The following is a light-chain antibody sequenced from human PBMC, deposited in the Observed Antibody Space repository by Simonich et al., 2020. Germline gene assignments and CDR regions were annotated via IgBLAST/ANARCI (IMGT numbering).Light chain of an antibody. Sequence: EIVLTQSPATLSLSPGERATLSCRASQSVSSYLAWYQHKPGQAPRLLIYDASNRATCIPARFIGSGSGTYFTLTISSLQAEDVAVYYCQQYYSTPYTFGQGTKLEIK. CDR2: DAS. V-gene: IGKV3-11*01. J-gene: IGKJ2*01. CDR3: QQYYSTPYT. CDR1: QSVSSY.